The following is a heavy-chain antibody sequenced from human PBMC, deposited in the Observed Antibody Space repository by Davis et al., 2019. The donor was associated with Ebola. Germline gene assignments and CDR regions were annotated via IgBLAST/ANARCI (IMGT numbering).Heavy chain of an antibody. CDR2: IRSKANSYAT. Sequence: PGGSLTPSCAPSGFTFSGSAMHWVRQASGNGLEWVGRIRSKANSYATAYAASVKGRFTISRDDSKNTAYLQMNSLKTEDTAVYYCTSSYASSSGDYWGQGTLVTVSS. CDR3: TSSYASSSGDY. D-gene: IGHD6-6*01. V-gene: IGHV3-73*01. CDR1: GFTFSGSA. J-gene: IGHJ4*02.